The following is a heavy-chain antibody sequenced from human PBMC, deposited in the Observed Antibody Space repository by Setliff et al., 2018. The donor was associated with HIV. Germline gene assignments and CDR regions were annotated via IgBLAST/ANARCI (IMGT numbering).Heavy chain of an antibody. CDR3: AKYTRDGSIFYYMDV. CDR2: VLRGGSPT. D-gene: IGHD3-3*01. V-gene: IGHV3-23*03. CDR1: GFTFTNYW. Sequence: PGGSLRLSCAASGFTFTNYWMNWVRRAPGMGLEWLSVVLRGGSPTYSADSVKGRFTISRDDSKNTVYLEMRSLRAEDTAVYFCAKYTRDGSIFYYMDVWGKGTTVTVSS. J-gene: IGHJ6*03.